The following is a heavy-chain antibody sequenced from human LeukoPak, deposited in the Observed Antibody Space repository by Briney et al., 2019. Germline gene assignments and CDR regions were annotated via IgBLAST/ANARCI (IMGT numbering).Heavy chain of an antibody. CDR1: GFTFSDYY. J-gene: IGHJ4*02. CDR2: ISSSSSYT. D-gene: IGHD3-10*01. CDR3: ARGGDGSGSFDY. V-gene: IGHV3-11*06. Sequence: GGSLSLSCAASGFTFSDYYMSWIPQARGKGREGVSYISSSSSYTNYADYVKSRFTNSRDNAKYSLYLQMNSLRAGDTAVYYCARGGDGSGSFDYWGQGTLVTVSS.